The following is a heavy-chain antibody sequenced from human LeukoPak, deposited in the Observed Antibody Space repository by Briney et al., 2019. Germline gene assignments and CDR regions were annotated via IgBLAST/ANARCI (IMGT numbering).Heavy chain of an antibody. J-gene: IGHJ6*03. CDR1: GYTFTSYD. V-gene: IGHV1-8*01. D-gene: IGHD3-22*01. Sequence: ASVKVSRKASGYTFTSYDINWVRQATGQGLEWMGWMNPNSGNTGYAQKFQGRVTMTRNTSISTAYMELSSLRSEDTAVYYCARVNYDSSGYYQYYYYYMDVWGKGTTVTISS. CDR2: MNPNSGNT. CDR3: ARVNYDSSGYYQYYYYYMDV.